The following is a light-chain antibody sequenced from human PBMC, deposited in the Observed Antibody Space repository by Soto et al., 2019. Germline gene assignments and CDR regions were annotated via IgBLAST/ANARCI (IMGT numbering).Light chain of an antibody. CDR3: GTWDSSLSALV. Sequence: QSVLTQPPSVSAAPGQKVTISCSGSSSNIGNNYVSWYQQLPRTAPTLLLYENNKRPSGIPDRFSGSKSGTSATLGITGRQTGDEADYYCGTWDSSLSALVFGGGTKLTVL. CDR1: SSNIGNNY. V-gene: IGLV1-51*02. J-gene: IGLJ2*01. CDR2: ENN.